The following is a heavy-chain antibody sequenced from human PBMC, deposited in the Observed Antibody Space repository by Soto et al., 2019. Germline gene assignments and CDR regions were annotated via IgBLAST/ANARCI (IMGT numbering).Heavy chain of an antibody. V-gene: IGHV1-69*06. D-gene: IGHD3-9*01. J-gene: IGHJ6*02. CDR1: GGTFSSYA. CDR3: ARLGRYFDWLLPPRHYYYGMDV. Sequence: SVKVPCKASGGTFSSYAISWVRQAPGQGLEWMGGIIPIFGTANYAQKFQGRVTITPDKSTSTAYMELSSLRSEDTAVYYCARLGRYFDWLLPPRHYYYGMDVWGQGTMVTVYS. CDR2: IIPIFGTA.